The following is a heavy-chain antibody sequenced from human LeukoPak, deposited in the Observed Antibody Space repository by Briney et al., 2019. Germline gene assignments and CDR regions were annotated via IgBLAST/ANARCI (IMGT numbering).Heavy chain of an antibody. V-gene: IGHV1-2*02. CDR2: INPNSGGT. Sequence: SVKVSCKASGCTFTGYYMHWVRQAPGQELDGTGWINPNSGGTNYAQKFQGRVNMTRDTYISTAYMELSRLRSDDTAVYYCARVVAALLNPPMGLDYWGQGTLVTVSS. CDR1: GCTFTGYY. D-gene: IGHD2-2*02. J-gene: IGHJ4*02. CDR3: ARVVAALLNPPMGLDY.